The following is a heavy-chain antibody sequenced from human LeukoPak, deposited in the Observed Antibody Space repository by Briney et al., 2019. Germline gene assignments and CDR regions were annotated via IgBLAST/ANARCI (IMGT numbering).Heavy chain of an antibody. V-gene: IGHV3-48*04. CDR2: ISSSSSTI. J-gene: IGHJ4*02. Sequence: GGSLRLSCAASGFTFSDHFMDWVRQAPGKGLEWVSYISSSSSTIYYADSVKGRFTISRDNAKNSLFLQMNSLRAEDTAVYFCARDRHGVFYGSGCYPFDYWGQGTLVTVSS. D-gene: IGHD3-10*01. CDR1: GFTFSDHF. CDR3: ARDRHGVFYGSGCYPFDY.